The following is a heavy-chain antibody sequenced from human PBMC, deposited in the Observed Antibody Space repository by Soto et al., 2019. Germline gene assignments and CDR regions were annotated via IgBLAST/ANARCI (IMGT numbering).Heavy chain of an antibody. J-gene: IGHJ4*02. Sequence: EVQLVESGGGLVKPGGSLRLSCAASGFTVSNAWMSWFRQAPGKGLEWVGRIKSKTDGGTTDYAAPVKGRFTISRDDSKNTLYLQMYSLNTEVTAVYYCTSTIPPVTICPSHPPNFDYWGQGTLVTVST. D-gene: IGHD3-3*01. CDR3: TSTIPPVTICPSHPPNFDY. CDR2: IKSKTDGGTT. CDR1: GFTVSNAW. V-gene: IGHV3-15*01.